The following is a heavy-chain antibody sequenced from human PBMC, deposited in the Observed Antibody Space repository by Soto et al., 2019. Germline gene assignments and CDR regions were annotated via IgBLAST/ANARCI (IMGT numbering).Heavy chain of an antibody. V-gene: IGHV1-18*01. D-gene: IGHD3-3*01. CDR1: GYTFTSYG. CDR3: ARTDNVGYYPY. J-gene: IGHJ4*02. CDR2: ISAYNGNT. Sequence: ASVKVSCKASGYTFTSYGISWVRQAPGQGLEWMGWISAYNGNTNYNPSLKSRVTISVDTSRNQFSLKLSSVTAADSAVYYCARTDNVGYYPYFGQGTLVTVSS.